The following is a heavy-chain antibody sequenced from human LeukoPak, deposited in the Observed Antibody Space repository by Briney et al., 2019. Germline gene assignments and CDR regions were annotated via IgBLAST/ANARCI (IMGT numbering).Heavy chain of an antibody. CDR3: ARGAMFDP. CDR2: IYHSGST. CDR1: GGSISSGGYS. V-gene: IGHV4-30-2*01. Sequence: PSETLSLTCAVSGGSISSGGYSWGWIRQPPGKGLEWIGYIYHSGSTYYNPSLKSRVTISVDRSKNQFSLKLSSVTAADTAVYYCARGAMFDPWGQGTLVTASS. J-gene: IGHJ5*02.